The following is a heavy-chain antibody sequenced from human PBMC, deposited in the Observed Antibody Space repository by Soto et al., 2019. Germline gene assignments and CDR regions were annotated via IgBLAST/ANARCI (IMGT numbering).Heavy chain of an antibody. CDR3: ARDRRGYYGLDV. CDR2: INPNSGGT. D-gene: IGHD1-26*01. CDR1: GYTFTAYY. J-gene: IGHJ6*02. V-gene: IGHV1-2*02. Sequence: QEQLVQSGAEVKEPEASVKVSCRASGYTFTAYYIHWVRQAPGQGPEWMGWINPNSGGTNYAQKFQGRVSMTRDMSISTAFMDLTRLMSDDTAMYYCARDRRGYYGLDVWGQGTTVTVSS.